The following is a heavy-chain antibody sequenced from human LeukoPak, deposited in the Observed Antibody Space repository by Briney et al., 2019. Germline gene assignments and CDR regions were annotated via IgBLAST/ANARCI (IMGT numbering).Heavy chain of an antibody. J-gene: IGHJ4*02. D-gene: IGHD3-22*01. Sequence: ASVKVSCKASGYXFTGYYMHWVRQAPGQGLEWMGWINPNSGGTNYAQKFQGRVTMTRDTSISTAYMELSRLRSDDTAVYYCAREGNDSSGYYYPPFDYWGQGTLVTVSS. CDR3: AREGNDSSGYYYPPFDY. CDR1: GYXFTGYY. V-gene: IGHV1-2*02. CDR2: INPNSGGT.